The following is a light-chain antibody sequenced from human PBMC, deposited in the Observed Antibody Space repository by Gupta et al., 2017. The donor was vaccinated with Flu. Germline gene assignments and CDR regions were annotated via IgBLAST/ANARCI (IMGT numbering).Light chain of an antibody. V-gene: IGLV4-69*01. J-gene: IGLJ2*01. Sequence: LVLTQSPSASASLGASVTLTCTLSSGHSSYAIAWHQQQPEKGPRYLMKLNSDGSHTKGDGIPDRFSGSSSGAERYLTISSLQSEDEADYDCQTWGTGIGVFGGGTKLTVL. CDR1: SGHSSYA. CDR3: QTWGTGIGV. CDR2: LNSDGSH.